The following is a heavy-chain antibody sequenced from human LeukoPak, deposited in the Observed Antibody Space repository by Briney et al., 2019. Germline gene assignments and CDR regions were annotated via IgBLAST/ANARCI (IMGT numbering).Heavy chain of an antibody. J-gene: IGHJ4*02. CDR2: IDPSDSYT. Sequence: GESLRISFKGSGXGFTSYCISWVRQMPGKVLEWMGRIDPSDSYTNYSPSFQGLVTISADKSISTAYLQWSSLKASDTAMYYCARRGIVAVSEAYWGQGTLVTVSS. CDR1: GXGFTSYC. CDR3: ARRGIVAVSEAY. V-gene: IGHV5-10-1*01. D-gene: IGHD6-19*01.